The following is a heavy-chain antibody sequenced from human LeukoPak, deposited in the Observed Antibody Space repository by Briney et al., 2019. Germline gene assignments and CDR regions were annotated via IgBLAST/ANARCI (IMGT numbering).Heavy chain of an antibody. D-gene: IGHD5-18*01. CDR3: AKDRYSYAFEYSDS. CDR2: ISNEGSKK. Sequence: GGSLRLSCAASGFTFSSYGMNWVRQAPGKGLDWVAVISNEGSKKYYADSVKGRFTISRDNSKNTLSLQVSSLRTEDTAVYYCAKDRYSYAFEYSDSWGQGTLVTVSS. V-gene: IGHV3-30*18. CDR1: GFTFSSYG. J-gene: IGHJ4*02.